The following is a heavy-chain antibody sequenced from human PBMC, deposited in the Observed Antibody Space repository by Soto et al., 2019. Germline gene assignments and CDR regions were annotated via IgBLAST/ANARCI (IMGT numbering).Heavy chain of an antibody. CDR1: GGSVSSGSYY. V-gene: IGHV4-61*01. Sequence: ETLSLTCTVSGGSVSSGSYYWSWIRQPPGKGLEWIGYIYYSGSTNYNPSLKSRVTISVDTSKNQFSLKLSSVTAADTAVYYCARGGYSSDTGNWFDPLHQATLVSVPS. J-gene: IGHJ5*02. CDR3: ARGGYSSDTGNWFDP. D-gene: IGHD2-15*01. CDR2: IYYSGST.